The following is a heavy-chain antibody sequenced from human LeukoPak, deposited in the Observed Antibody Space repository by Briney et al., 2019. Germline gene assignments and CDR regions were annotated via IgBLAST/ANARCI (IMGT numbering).Heavy chain of an antibody. D-gene: IGHD5-12*01. CDR2: LIGSSGST. CDR3: AKGAYDYIEIAYFDS. CDR1: GFTSTNYA. J-gene: IGHJ4*02. V-gene: IGHV3-23*01. Sequence: GGSLRLSCAASGFTSTNYAMNWVRQAPGKGLEWVPVLIGSSGSTDYADSVKGRFTISRDISKNTLFLQMNSLRAEDTAIYYCAKGAYDYIEIAYFDSWGQGTLVTVSS.